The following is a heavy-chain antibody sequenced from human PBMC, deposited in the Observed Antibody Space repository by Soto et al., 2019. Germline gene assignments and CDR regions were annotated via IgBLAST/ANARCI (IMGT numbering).Heavy chain of an antibody. CDR3: ARDGEAHYGLDV. CDR2: ITSSGSYI. Sequence: GGSLRLSCAASGFTFSSYSINWVRQAPGKGLEWVSFITSSGSYIFYADSLKGRFTVSRDNAKNSVYLHMSSLRAEDTAVYYCARDGEAHYGLDVWGQGTTVTVSS. V-gene: IGHV3-21*01. CDR1: GFTFSSYS. D-gene: IGHD3-10*01. J-gene: IGHJ6*02.